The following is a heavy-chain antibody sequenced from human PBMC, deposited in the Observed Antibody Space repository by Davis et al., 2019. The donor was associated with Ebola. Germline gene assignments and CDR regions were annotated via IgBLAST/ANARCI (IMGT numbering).Heavy chain of an antibody. CDR3: AGSTFGGNSHFDY. J-gene: IGHJ4*02. V-gene: IGHV4-4*09. CDR1: GDSISSYY. D-gene: IGHD4-23*01. CDR2: IFHTGST. Sequence: SETLSLTCTVSGDSISSYYWTWIRQPPGKGLEWLGYIFHTGSTKYNPSLKNRAAISLDTSNNQFSLKLRSVTAADTAVYYCAGSTFGGNSHFDYWGQGTLVTVSS.